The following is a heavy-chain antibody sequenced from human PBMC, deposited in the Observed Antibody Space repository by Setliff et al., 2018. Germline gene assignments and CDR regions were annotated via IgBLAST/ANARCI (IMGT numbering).Heavy chain of an antibody. CDR1: GFTFTGYS. Sequence: ASVKVSCKASGFTFTGYSIHWVRQAPGQGLEWMGWISGCNGNTDYAQNLQGRVTITADKSTSTDYMELSRLRSDDTAVYYCARAGGAALNRLGAAAPYYYYYMDVWGKGTTVTVSS. V-gene: IGHV1-18*04. D-gene: IGHD1-26*01. J-gene: IGHJ6*03. CDR3: ARAGGAALNRLGAAAPYYYYYMDV. CDR2: ISGCNGNT.